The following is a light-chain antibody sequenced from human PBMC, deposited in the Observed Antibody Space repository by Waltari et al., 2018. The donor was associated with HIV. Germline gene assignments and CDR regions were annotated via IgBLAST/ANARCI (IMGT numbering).Light chain of an antibody. CDR1: QSVGSS. V-gene: IGKV1-39*01. CDR3: QQSSRIPLT. CDR2: DAS. J-gene: IGKJ3*01. Sequence: DIQMTQSPFFLSASFGDRIPITCRASQSVGSSSNWDQQKLGTAPKVLIYDASPLQSVVPSRFSGDGSATHFTRTIRSLQPDDLATYYCQQSSRIPLTFGPGTKVD.